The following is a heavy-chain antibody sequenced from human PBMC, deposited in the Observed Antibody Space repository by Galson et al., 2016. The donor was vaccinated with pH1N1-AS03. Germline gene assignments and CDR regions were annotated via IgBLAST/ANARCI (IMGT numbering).Heavy chain of an antibody. V-gene: IGHV7-4-1*02. CDR1: GYIFNTYD. Sequence: SVKVSCKASGYIFNTYDMNWVRQAPGQGLEWMGWINTNTGNPTYAQGFTGRFVFSLDTSVSTAYLHISSLKAEDTAVYYCARDKSGSFQDAFDIWGQGTMVTVSS. CDR3: ARDKSGSFQDAFDI. J-gene: IGHJ3*02. CDR2: INTNTGNP. D-gene: IGHD1-1*01.